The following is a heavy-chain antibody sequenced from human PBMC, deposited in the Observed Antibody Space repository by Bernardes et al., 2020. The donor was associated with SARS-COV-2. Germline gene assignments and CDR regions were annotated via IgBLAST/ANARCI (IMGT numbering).Heavy chain of an antibody. CDR2: INPSDVAT. CDR3: ATDHITSWLHYFDH. D-gene: IGHD2-2*01. Sequence: ASVKVSCKAPGGSFITYYVHWVRQAPGQGLEWMGMINPSDVATTYAQKFQGRVTMTRDTSTSTVYMDLSHLRSEDTAVYYCATDHITSWLHYFDHWGQGTLVTVSA. CDR1: GGSFITYY. V-gene: IGHV1-46*01. J-gene: IGHJ4*02.